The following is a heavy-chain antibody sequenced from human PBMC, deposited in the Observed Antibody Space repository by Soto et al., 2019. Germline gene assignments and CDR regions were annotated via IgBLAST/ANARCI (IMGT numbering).Heavy chain of an antibody. V-gene: IGHV3-23*01. J-gene: IGHJ4*02. CDR3: ARTRYGDYTRPTYYFDY. CDR1: GFTFSSYA. Sequence: GSLRLSCAASGFTFSSYAMIWVRQTPGRGLEWVSALGGSGGSTSYADSVKGRFTISRDNSKSTLYLQMNILRAEDTAVYYCARTRYGDYTRPTYYFDYWGQGTQVTVSS. CDR2: LGGSGGST. D-gene: IGHD4-17*01.